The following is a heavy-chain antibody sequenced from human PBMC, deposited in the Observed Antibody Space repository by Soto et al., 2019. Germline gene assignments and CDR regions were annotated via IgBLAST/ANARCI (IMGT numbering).Heavy chain of an antibody. D-gene: IGHD4-4*01. V-gene: IGHV1-69*12. Sequence: QVQLVQSGAEVKKPGSSVKVSCKASGGTFSSYAISWVRQAPGQGLEWMGGIIPIFGTANYAQKFQGRVTITADEYTRTASMALSSLRSEATAVYYCARDGGVYDYSPFDYWGQGTLVTVSS. J-gene: IGHJ4*02. CDR3: ARDGGVYDYSPFDY. CDR1: GGTFSSYA. CDR2: IIPIFGTA.